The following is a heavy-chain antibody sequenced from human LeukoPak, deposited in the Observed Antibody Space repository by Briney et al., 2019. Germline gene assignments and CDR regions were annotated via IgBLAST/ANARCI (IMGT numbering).Heavy chain of an antibody. CDR1: GGSFSGYY. V-gene: IGHV4-34*01. Sequence: SETLSLTCAVYGGSFSGYYGSWIRQPPGKGLEWIGEINHSGSTNYNPSLKSRVTISVDTSKNQFSLKLSSVTAADTAVYYCARSLPYYDSSGYYTDYCGQGTLVTVSS. J-gene: IGHJ4*02. CDR2: INHSGST. CDR3: ARSLPYYDSSGYYTDY. D-gene: IGHD3-22*01.